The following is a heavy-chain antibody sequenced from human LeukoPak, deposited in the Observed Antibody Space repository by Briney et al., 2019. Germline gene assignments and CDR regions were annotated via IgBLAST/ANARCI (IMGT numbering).Heavy chain of an antibody. J-gene: IGHJ5*02. D-gene: IGHD2-2*01. CDR3: ASRYCSSTGCGNWFDP. Sequence: SETLSLTCTVSGGSISSGDYYWSWLRQPPGKGLEWIGYIYYSGSTYYNPSLKSRVTISVDTSKNQFSLKLSSVTAADTAVYYCASRYCSSTGCGNWFDPWGQGTLVTVPS. CDR2: IYYSGST. CDR1: GGSISSGDYY. V-gene: IGHV4-30-4*01.